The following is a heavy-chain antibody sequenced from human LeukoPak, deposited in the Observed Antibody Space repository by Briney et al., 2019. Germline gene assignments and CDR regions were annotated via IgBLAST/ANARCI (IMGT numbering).Heavy chain of an antibody. V-gene: IGHV4-39*01. CDR1: GGSISSSSYY. CDR2: IYPSGTP. J-gene: IGHJ1*01. D-gene: IGHD1-7*01. Sequence: QPSDTLSLTCTVSGGSISSSSYYWGWIRQPPGKGLECIGNIYPSGTPYYNPSLKSRVTISIDTSRSQFSLRLSSVTAADTAVYYCVQNIPGAIEHWGQGTLVTVSS. CDR3: VQNIPGAIEH.